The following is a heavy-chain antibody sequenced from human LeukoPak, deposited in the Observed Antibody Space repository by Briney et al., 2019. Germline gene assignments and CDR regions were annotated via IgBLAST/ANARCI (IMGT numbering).Heavy chain of an antibody. V-gene: IGHV3-7*01. D-gene: IGHD3-10*01. CDR3: AREGTARARGPFRQEFDP. J-gene: IGHJ5*02. CDR1: GFTFSSYW. Sequence: GGSLRLSCAASGFTFSSYWMSWVRQAPGKGLEWVANIKQDGSEKYYVDSVKGRFTISRDNAKNSLYLQMNRLRAEDTAAYYCAREGTARARGPFRQEFDPWGQGTLVTVSS. CDR2: IKQDGSEK.